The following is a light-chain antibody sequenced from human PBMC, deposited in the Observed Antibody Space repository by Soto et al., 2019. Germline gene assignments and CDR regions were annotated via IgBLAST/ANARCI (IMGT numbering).Light chain of an antibody. J-gene: IGKJ2*01. CDR2: DAS. CDR1: QGISSA. V-gene: IGKV1-13*02. CDR3: QQFNSYPLMYT. Sequence: AIQLTQSPSSLSASVGDRVTITCRASQGISSALAWYQQKPGKAPKLLIYDASSLESGVPSRFSGSGSGTDFTLTISSLQAEYFATYDCQQFNSYPLMYTVGQGTKLEIK.